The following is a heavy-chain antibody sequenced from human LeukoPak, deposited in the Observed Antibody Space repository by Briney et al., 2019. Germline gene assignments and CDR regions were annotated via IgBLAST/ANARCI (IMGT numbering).Heavy chain of an antibody. Sequence: SETLSLTCTVSGGSISSYYWSWLRQPPGKGLEWIGYIYYSGSTNYNPSLKSRVTISVDTSKNQSSLKLSSVTAADTAVYYCARDRGGCSGGSCYSPYYYYYGMDVWGQGTTVTVSS. V-gene: IGHV4-59*01. J-gene: IGHJ6*02. CDR2: IYYSGST. CDR3: ARDRGGCSGGSCYSPYYYYYGMDV. CDR1: GGSISSYY. D-gene: IGHD2-15*01.